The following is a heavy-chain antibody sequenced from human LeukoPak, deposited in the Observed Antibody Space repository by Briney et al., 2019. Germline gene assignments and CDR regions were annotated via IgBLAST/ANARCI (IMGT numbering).Heavy chain of an antibody. CDR2: INPSGGST. V-gene: IGHV1-46*01. J-gene: IGHJ4*02. CDR3: ARDKYCSGTSCYTVFGY. CDR1: GYTFTSYY. D-gene: IGHD2-2*02. Sequence: ASVKVSCKASGYTFTSYYMHWVRQAPGQGLEWMGIINPSGGSTSYAQKFQGRVTMTRDTSTSTVYMELSSLRSEDTAVYYCARDKYCSGTSCYTVFGYWGQGTLVTVSS.